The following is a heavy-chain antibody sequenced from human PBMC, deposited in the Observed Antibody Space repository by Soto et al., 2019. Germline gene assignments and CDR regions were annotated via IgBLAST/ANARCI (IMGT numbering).Heavy chain of an antibody. D-gene: IGHD3-22*01. CDR3: AKGESSVSARDFDP. CDR2: ISSNGGST. CDR1: GFTFSSYA. V-gene: IGHV3-64*04. Sequence: GGSLRLSCSASGFTFSSYAMHWVRQAPGKVLEYVSAISSNGGSTYYADSVKGRFTISRDNSKNTLYLQMNSLRAEDTAVYYCAKGESSVSARDFDPWGQGTLVTVSS. J-gene: IGHJ5*02.